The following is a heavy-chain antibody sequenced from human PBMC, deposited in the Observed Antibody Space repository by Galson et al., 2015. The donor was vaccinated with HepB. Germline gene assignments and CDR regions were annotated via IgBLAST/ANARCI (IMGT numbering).Heavy chain of an antibody. CDR1: GGTFSSYA. CDR3: ARGRFLEWLLDDYYYYMDV. Sequence: SVKVSCKASGGTFSSYAISWVRQAPGQGLEWMGGIIPTFGTANYAQKFQGRVTITADESTSTAYMELSSLRSEDTAVYYCARGRFLEWLLDDYYYYMDVWGKGTTVTVSS. D-gene: IGHD3-3*01. CDR2: IIPTFGTA. J-gene: IGHJ6*03. V-gene: IGHV1-69*13.